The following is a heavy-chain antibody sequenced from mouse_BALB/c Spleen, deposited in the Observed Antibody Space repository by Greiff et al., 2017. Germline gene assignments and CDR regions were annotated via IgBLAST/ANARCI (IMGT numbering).Heavy chain of an antibody. CDR3: ARGDYRYDVWYFDV. CDR2: INPGSGNT. V-gene: IGHV1-54*01. D-gene: IGHD2-14*01. Sequence: QVQLKESGAELVRPGTSVKVSCKASGYAFTNYLIEWVKQRPGQGLEWIGVINPGSGNTYYNEKFKGKATLTADKSSSTAYMQLSSLTSEDSAVYFCARGDYRYDVWYFDVWGAGTTVTVSS. J-gene: IGHJ1*01. CDR1: GYAFTNYL.